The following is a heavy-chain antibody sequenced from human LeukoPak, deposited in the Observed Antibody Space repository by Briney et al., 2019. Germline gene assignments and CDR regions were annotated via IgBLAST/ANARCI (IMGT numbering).Heavy chain of an antibody. V-gene: IGHV1-69*04. D-gene: IGHD3-22*01. CDR1: GGTFISYT. J-gene: IGHJ4*02. Sequence: ASVKVSCKASGGTFISYTISWVRQAPGQGLEWMGRIIPILGIANYAQKFQGRVTITADKSTSTAYMELSSLRSEDTAVYYCARESGNYYDSRADHWGQGTLVTVSS. CDR2: IIPILGIA. CDR3: ARESGNYYDSRADH.